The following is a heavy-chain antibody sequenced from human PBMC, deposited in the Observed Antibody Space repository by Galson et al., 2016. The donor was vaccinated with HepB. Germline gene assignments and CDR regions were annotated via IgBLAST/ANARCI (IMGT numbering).Heavy chain of an antibody. J-gene: IGHJ4*02. CDR1: GFTVSNNY. CDR2: ICSGGTT. V-gene: IGHV3-66*02. Sequence: SLRLSCAASGFTVSNNYMTWVRQAPGKGLEYVSVICSGGTTYYADSVKGRFTISSDNSQHSLFLQMNNLRAEYTAVYFCVRGVYGDHGWFDYWGQGTLVTVSS. D-gene: IGHD4-17*01. CDR3: VRGVYGDHGWFDY.